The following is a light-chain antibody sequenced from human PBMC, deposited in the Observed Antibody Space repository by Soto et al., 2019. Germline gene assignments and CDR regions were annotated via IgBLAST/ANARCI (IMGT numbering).Light chain of an antibody. CDR1: SSDVGGYNY. J-gene: IGLJ2*01. V-gene: IGLV2-14*01. Sequence: QSVLTQPASGSGSPGQSITISCTGTSSDVGGYNYVSWYQQHPGKAPKLMIYEFSNRPSGVSNRFSGSKSGNTASLTSSGLQAEDEADYSCSSYTSSSTLVVFGGGTKLTVL. CDR2: EFS. CDR3: SSYTSSSTLVV.